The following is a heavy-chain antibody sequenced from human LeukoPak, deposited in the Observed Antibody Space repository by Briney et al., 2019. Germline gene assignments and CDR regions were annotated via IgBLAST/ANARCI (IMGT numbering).Heavy chain of an antibody. CDR3: ARGNYDYVWGIESVDI. V-gene: IGHV3-66*01. J-gene: IGHJ3*02. Sequence: GGSLRLSCAASGFTVSSNYMSWVHQAPGKGLEWVSVIYSGGSTYYADSVKGRFTISRDNSKNTLYLQMNSLRAEDTAVYYCARGNYDYVWGIESVDIWGQGTMVTVSS. D-gene: IGHD3-16*01. CDR1: GFTVSSNY. CDR2: IYSGGST.